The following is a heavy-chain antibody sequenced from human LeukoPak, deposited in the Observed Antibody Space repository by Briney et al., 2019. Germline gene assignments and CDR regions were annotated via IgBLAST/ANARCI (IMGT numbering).Heavy chain of an antibody. CDR3: ARDNNWNYGGGFDY. CDR2: IKQDGSEK. J-gene: IGHJ4*02. Sequence: GGSLRLSCAASGFTFSSYWMSWVRQAPGKGLEWVANIKQDGSEKYYVDSVKGRFTISRDNAKNSLYLQMNSLRAEDAAVYYCARDNNWNYGGGFDYWGQGTLVTVSS. CDR1: GFTFSSYW. D-gene: IGHD1-7*01. V-gene: IGHV3-7*01.